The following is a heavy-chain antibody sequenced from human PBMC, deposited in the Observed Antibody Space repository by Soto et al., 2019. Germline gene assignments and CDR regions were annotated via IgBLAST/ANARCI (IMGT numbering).Heavy chain of an antibody. CDR3: ARVPRILRYSSRGGGLDP. CDR1: GYTFISYA. D-gene: IGHD2-2*01. Sequence: QAQLVQSGPEVKQPGASVKISCKASGYTFISYAISWVRQAPGQGLQWMGWVSAEDGSTNYAERIQGRVTMTTDTPINAALMEWRSLRYDDTAVYYCARVPRILRYSSRGGGLDPWGQGTPVTVSS. V-gene: IGHV1-18*01. CDR2: VSAEDGST. J-gene: IGHJ5*02.